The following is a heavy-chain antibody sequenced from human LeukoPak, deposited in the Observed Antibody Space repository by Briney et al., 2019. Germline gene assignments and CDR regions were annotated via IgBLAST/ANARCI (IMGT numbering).Heavy chain of an antibody. CDR3: ARDYGDYFDY. CDR1: GGSISGSSYY. CDR2: IYYSGST. Sequence: PSETLSLTCTVSGGSISGSSYYWGWIRQPPGKGLEWIGYIYYSGSTNYNPSLKSRVIISVDTSKNQFSLKLSSVAAADTAVYYCARDYGDYFDYWGQGTLVTVSS. V-gene: IGHV4-61*01. D-gene: IGHD4-17*01. J-gene: IGHJ4*02.